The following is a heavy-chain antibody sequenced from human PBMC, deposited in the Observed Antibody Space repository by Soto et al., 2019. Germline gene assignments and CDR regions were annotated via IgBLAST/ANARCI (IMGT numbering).Heavy chain of an antibody. CDR1: GFIFSSYG. Sequence: QVQLVESGGGVVQPGRSLRLSCEASGFIFSSYGMHWVRQAPVKGLEWVSVISYNGKNTFYADFVKGRFTISRDNSKNTLYLHMNSLKVEDSAVYFCAKVPSASGWSTPDYWGQGTLVTVSS. J-gene: IGHJ4*02. CDR2: ISYNGKNT. CDR3: AKVPSASGWSTPDY. D-gene: IGHD6-19*01. V-gene: IGHV3-30*18.